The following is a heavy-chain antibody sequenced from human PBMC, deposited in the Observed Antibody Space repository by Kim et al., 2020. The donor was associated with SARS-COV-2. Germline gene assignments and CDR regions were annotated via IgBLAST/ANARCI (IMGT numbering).Heavy chain of an antibody. V-gene: IGHV4-39*07. D-gene: IGHD4-17*01. Sequence: YNPSLESRVTISLDTSKNQFSLRLTSVTAADTAVYYCARSYGDYDDYFDYWGQGTLVTVSS. J-gene: IGHJ4*02. CDR3: ARSYGDYDDYFDY.